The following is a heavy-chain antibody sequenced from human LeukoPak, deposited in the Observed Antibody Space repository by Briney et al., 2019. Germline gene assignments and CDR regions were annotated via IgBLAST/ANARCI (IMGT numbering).Heavy chain of an antibody. CDR2: ISPYNGNT. D-gene: IGHD6-19*01. Sequence: ASLKVSCKASGYTFTRCVIICVRQAPGQGLEWMGWISPYNGNTNYAQKLQCRVTMTTDTSTSTAYIELRSLRSDDRAVYYCARGAYSSGWYRRAFDIWGQGTMVTVSS. J-gene: IGHJ3*02. CDR1: GYTFTRCV. V-gene: IGHV1-18*01. CDR3: ARGAYSSGWYRRAFDI.